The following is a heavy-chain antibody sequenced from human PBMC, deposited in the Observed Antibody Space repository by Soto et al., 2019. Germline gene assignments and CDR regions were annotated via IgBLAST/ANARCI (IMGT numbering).Heavy chain of an antibody. CDR1: GFTFADYA. V-gene: IGHV3-9*01. J-gene: IGHJ3*02. Sequence: EVQLVESGGGLVQPGRSLRLSCAASGFTFADYAMHWVRQAPRKGLEWVSGISWNMGSIGYADSVKGRFTISRDNAKNSLYLQMSSLRAEERALYYCAKDKGSLAAFDSWGQGTMVTVSS. D-gene: IGHD3-16*01. CDR3: AKDKGSLAAFDS. CDR2: ISWNMGSI.